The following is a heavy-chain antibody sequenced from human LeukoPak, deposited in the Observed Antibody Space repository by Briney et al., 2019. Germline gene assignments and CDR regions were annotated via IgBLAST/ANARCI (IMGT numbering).Heavy chain of an antibody. CDR1: GFTFSSYA. CDR3: ARGRSGYHDYFDY. J-gene: IGHJ4*02. D-gene: IGHD3-22*01. CDR2: ISYDGSNK. V-gene: IGHV3-30-3*01. Sequence: PGGSLRLSCAASGFTFSSYAMHWVRQAPGKGLEWVAVISYDGSNKYYADSVKGRFTISRDNSKNTLYLQMNSLRAEDTAVYYCARGRSGYHDYFDYWGQGTLVTVSS.